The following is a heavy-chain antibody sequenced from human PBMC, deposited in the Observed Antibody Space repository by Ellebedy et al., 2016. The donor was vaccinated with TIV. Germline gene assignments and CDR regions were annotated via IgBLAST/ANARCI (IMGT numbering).Heavy chain of an antibody. V-gene: IGHV1-2*02. CDR1: GYTFTGYY. D-gene: IGHD5-12*01. CDR3: ARTRGYSGYDSYGMDV. CDR2: LNPNSGRT. Sequence: AASVKVSCKASGYTFTGYYMHWVRPAPGQGLEWMGWLNPNSGRTNYAQKFQGRVTMTRDTSISTAYMGLSRLKSEDTAGYYCARTRGYSGYDSYGMDVWGQGTTVTVSS. J-gene: IGHJ6*02.